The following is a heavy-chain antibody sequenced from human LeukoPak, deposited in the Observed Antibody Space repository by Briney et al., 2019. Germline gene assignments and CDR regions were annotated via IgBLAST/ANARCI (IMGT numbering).Heavy chain of an antibody. CDR1: GFTFSSYA. V-gene: IGHV3-23*01. CDR3: AKSRRLGELSLFGY. J-gene: IGHJ4*02. Sequence: GGSLRLSCAASGFTFSSYAMSWVRQAPGKGLEWVSAISGSGGSTYYADSVKGRFTISRDNSKNTLYLQMNSLRAEDTAVYYRAKSRRLGELSLFGYWGQGTLVTVSS. CDR2: ISGSGGST. D-gene: IGHD3-16*02.